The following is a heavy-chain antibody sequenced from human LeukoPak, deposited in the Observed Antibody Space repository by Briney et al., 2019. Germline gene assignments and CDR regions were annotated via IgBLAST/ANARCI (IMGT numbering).Heavy chain of an antibody. CDR1: GGSISSYY. J-gene: IGHJ4*02. CDR3: ARLRDGGWSTFDY. V-gene: IGHV4-59*08. D-gene: IGHD6-19*01. CDR2: IYYSGST. Sequence: SETLSLTCTVSGGSISSYYWSWLRQPPGKGLEWLGYIYYSGSTNYNPSLKSRVTISVDTSKNQFSLKLSSVTAADTAVYYCARLRDGGWSTFDYWGQGTLVTVSS.